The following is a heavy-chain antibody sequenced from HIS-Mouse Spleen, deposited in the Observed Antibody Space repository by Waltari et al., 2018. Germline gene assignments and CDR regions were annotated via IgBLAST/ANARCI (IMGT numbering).Heavy chain of an antibody. J-gene: IGHJ1*01. Sequence: QLQLQESGPGLVKPSETLSLTCTVSGGSISSSSYYWGWIRQPPGKGLEWIGSIYYSGSTYYNPSLKSRVTISVDTSKNQFSLKLSSVTAADTAVYYCARVPVYSGSYEGYFQHWGQGTLVTVSS. D-gene: IGHD1-26*01. CDR1: GGSISSSSYY. V-gene: IGHV4-39*07. CDR3: ARVPVYSGSYEGYFQH. CDR2: IYYSGST.